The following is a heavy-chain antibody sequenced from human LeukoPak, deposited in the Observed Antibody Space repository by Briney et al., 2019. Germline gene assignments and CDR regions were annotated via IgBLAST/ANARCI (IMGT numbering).Heavy chain of an antibody. CDR2: IWYDESNK. J-gene: IGHJ3*02. CDR1: GFTFSGYG. Sequence: PGGSLRLSCAASGFTFSGYGMHWVRQAPGKGLEWVAVIWYDESNKYYADSVKGRFTISRDNSKNTLYLQMNSLRAEDTAVYYCARDLWCGADCYGTFDIWGQGTMVSVSS. V-gene: IGHV3-33*01. CDR3: ARDLWCGADCYGTFDI. D-gene: IGHD2-21*02.